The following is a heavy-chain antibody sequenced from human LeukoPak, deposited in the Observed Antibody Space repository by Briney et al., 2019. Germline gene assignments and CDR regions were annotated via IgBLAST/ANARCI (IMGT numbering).Heavy chain of an antibody. CDR2: MKGGGET. D-gene: IGHD1-1*01. Sequence: GGSLRLSCVASGFSFTNYAMCWVRQAPARGPEWLSSMKGGGETFYADSVKGRCTLSRDISRNTVYLQLNNLRVEDTAIYYCARASWNSTADAVCWGQGTQVTVSS. CDR1: GFSFTNYA. V-gene: IGHV3-23*01. CDR3: ARASWNSTADAVC. J-gene: IGHJ4*02.